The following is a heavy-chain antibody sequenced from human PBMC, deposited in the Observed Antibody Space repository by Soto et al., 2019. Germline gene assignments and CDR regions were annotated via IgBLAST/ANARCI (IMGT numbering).Heavy chain of an antibody. CDR3: ASVIYDSLYYYAMDV. CDR2: FYYSGST. D-gene: IGHD3-3*01. V-gene: IGHV4-39*01. CDR1: GGSISTSSYY. Sequence: QLQLQESGPGLVKPSETLSLSCTVSGGSISTSSYYWGWIRQPPGKGLEWIGSFYYSGSTYYNPSLKSRVTISVDTSKNQFSLKLRSVTAADTAVYYSASVIYDSLYYYAMDVWGQGTTVTVSS. J-gene: IGHJ6*02.